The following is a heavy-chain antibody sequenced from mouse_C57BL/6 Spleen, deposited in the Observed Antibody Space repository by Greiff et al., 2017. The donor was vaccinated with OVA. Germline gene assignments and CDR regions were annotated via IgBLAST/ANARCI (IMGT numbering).Heavy chain of an antibody. CDR1: GYSITSGYY. D-gene: IGHD2-4*01. CDR2: ISYDGSN. Sequence: VQLKESGPGLVKPSQSLSLTCSVTGYSITSGYYWNWIRQFPGNKLEWMGYISYDGSNNYNPSLKNRISITRDTSKNQFFLKLNSVTTEDTATYYCARDDYDEDFAYWGQGTLVTVSA. CDR3: ARDDYDEDFAY. J-gene: IGHJ3*01. V-gene: IGHV3-6*01.